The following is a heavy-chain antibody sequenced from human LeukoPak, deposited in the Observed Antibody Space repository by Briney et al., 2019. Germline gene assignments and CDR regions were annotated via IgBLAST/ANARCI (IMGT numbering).Heavy chain of an antibody. CDR3: ASGIMITFGGVIAPPSDP. J-gene: IGHJ5*02. V-gene: IGHV1-2*02. CDR2: INPNSGGI. CDR1: GYTFTGYY. Sequence: ASVKVSCKASGYTFTGYYMHWVRQAPGQGLEWMGWINPNSGGINYAQKFQGRVTMTRDTSISTAYMELSRLRSDDTAVYYCASGIMITFGGVIAPPSDPWGQGTLVTVSS. D-gene: IGHD3-16*02.